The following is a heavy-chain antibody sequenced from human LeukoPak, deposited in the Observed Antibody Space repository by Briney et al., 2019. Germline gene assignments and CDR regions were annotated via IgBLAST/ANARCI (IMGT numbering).Heavy chain of an antibody. CDR2: DGRNT. J-gene: IGHJ4*02. D-gene: IGHD3-10*01. V-gene: IGHV3-74*01. CDR1: GFTFSSYW. Sequence: PGGSLRLSCVTSGFTFSSYWMHWVRQLPGKGLEWVSRDGRNTNYADSVKGRFTVSRDHAKNTLHLQMNSLRAEDTAVYFCARESYASGSYYWDYWGQGALVTVSS. CDR3: ARESYASGSYYWDY.